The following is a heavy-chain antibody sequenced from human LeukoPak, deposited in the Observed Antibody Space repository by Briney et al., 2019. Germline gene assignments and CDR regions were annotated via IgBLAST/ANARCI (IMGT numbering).Heavy chain of an antibody. CDR2: IWYDGSNK. Sequence: PGGSLRLSCAASGFTFSSYGMHWVRQAPGKGLEWVAVIWYDGSNKYYADSVKGRFTISRDNAQNSLYLHMNSLRAEDTAVYYCARDKIVGATKNDYWGQGILVTVSS. D-gene: IGHD1-26*01. CDR3: ARDKIVGATKNDY. CDR1: GFTFSSYG. V-gene: IGHV3-33*01. J-gene: IGHJ4*02.